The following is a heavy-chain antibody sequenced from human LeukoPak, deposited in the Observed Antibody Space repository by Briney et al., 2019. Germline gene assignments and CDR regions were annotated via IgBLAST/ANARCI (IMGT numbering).Heavy chain of an antibody. D-gene: IGHD3-16*01. V-gene: IGHV1-46*01. CDR1: GYTFTSYY. Sequence: ASVKVSCKASGYTFTSYYMHWVRQAPGQGLEWVGIINPSGGSTSYAQKFQGRVTMTRDMSTSTVYMELSSLRSEDTAVYYCARGSAKRGPTDVWGKGTTVTVSS. CDR3: ARGSAKRGPTDV. J-gene: IGHJ6*04. CDR2: INPSGGST.